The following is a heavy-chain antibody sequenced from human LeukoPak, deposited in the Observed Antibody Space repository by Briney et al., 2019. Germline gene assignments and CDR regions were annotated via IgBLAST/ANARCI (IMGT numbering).Heavy chain of an antibody. CDR3: ASGPPFLKYFEY. J-gene: IGHJ4*02. CDR1: GFTFSTYV. Sequence: GGSLRLSCAASGFTFSTYVMNWFRQAPGKGLEWVSTISVGAEYIFYADSVKGRYTISRDDSNNALYLQMHSLRAEDTALYYCASGPPFLKYFEYWGQGTLVTVSS. CDR2: ISVGAEYI. D-gene: IGHD3-3*01. V-gene: IGHV3-23*01.